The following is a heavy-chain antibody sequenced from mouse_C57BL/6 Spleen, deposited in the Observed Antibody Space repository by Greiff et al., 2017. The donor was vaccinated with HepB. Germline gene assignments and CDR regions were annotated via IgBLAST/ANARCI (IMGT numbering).Heavy chain of an antibody. J-gene: IGHJ1*03. CDR2: INPYNGDT. Sequence: EVQRVESGPELVKPGDSVKISCKASGYSFTGYFMNWVMQSHGKSLEWIGRINPYNGDTFYNQKFKGKATLTVDKSSSTAHMELRSLTSEDSAVYYCARSSSFSHWYFDVWGTGTTVTVSS. CDR1: GYSFTGYF. D-gene: IGHD1-1*01. CDR3: ARSSSFSHWYFDV. V-gene: IGHV1-20*01.